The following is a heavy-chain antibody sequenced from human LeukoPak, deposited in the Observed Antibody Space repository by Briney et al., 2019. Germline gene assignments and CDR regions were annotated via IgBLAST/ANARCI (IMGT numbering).Heavy chain of an antibody. D-gene: IGHD6-13*01. CDR3: ARLAAGSDYFDY. Sequence: GGYLRLSCAASGFPFSRYWMSWARQAPGKGLEWVANIKPDGSEKHYVDSVKGRFTFSRDNAKNSLYLQMNGLRAEDMAVYYCARLAAGSDYFDYWGQGNLVSVSS. J-gene: IGHJ4*02. V-gene: IGHV3-7*04. CDR2: IKPDGSEK. CDR1: GFPFSRYW.